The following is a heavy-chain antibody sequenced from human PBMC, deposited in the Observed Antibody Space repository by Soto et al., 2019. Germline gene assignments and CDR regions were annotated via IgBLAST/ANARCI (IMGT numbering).Heavy chain of an antibody. D-gene: IGHD6-19*01. CDR2: IYYSGST. Sequence: SETLSLTCTVSGGSISSYYWSWIRQPPGKGLEWIGYIYYSGSTNYNPSLKSRVTISVDTSKNQFSLKLSSVTAADTAVYYCARGEISSGWDNWFDPWGQGTLVTVSS. CDR3: ARGEISSGWDNWFDP. J-gene: IGHJ5*02. CDR1: GGSISSYY. V-gene: IGHV4-59*01.